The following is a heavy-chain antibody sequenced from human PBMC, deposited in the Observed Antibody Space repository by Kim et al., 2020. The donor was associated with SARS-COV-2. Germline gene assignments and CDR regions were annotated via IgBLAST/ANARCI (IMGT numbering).Heavy chain of an antibody. CDR1: GFTFSSYS. CDR3: ARGPYGSGSYLSMGGPSDY. V-gene: IGHV3-21*01. J-gene: IGHJ4*02. Sequence: GGSLRLSCAASGFTFSSYSMNWVRQAPGKVLEWVSSISSSSSYIYYADSVKGRFTISRDNAKNSLYLQMNSLRAEDTAVYYCARGPYGSGSYLSMGGPSDYWGQGTLVTVSS. CDR2: ISSSSSYI. D-gene: IGHD3-10*01.